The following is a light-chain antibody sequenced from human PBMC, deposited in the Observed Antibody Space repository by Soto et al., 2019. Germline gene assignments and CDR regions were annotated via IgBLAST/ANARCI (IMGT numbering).Light chain of an antibody. J-gene: IGKJ1*01. CDR3: QQYQNSPRT. CDR1: HSVGGSS. Sequence: TVLTQSPCTLSLSPGERATVSCRASHSVGGSSLGWYQQRPGPAPRLLIYDTSKRATGIPDRFSGSGSGTDFTLTISRLEPEDFAVYYCQQYQNSPRTFGQGTKVDI. V-gene: IGKV3-20*01. CDR2: DTS.